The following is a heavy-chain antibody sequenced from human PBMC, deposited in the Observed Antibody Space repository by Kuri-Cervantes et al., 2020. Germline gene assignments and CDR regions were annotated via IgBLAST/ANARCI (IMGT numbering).Heavy chain of an antibody. CDR2: ISYDGSNK. J-gene: IGHJ6*02. Sequence: GESLKISCAASGFTFSSYGMHWVRQAPGKGLEWVAVISYDGSNKYYADSVKGRFTISRDNSKNTLYLQMNSLRAEDTAVYYCARDQTELLSYYYYYYGMDVWGQGTTVT. CDR1: GFTFSSYG. V-gene: IGHV3-30*03. CDR3: ARDQTELLSYYYYYYGMDV. D-gene: IGHD1-14*01.